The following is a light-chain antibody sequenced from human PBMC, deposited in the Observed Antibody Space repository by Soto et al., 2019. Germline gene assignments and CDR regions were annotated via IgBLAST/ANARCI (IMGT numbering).Light chain of an antibody. CDR3: QQYNRWPLT. CDR2: DAS. Sequence: VRTQSPATLSVSPGERATLSCRASQSVSSNLAWYQQKPGQTPRLLIYDASTRATGISGSFSGSGSGTEFTLTISSLQSEDFAVYYCQQYNRWPLTFGGGTKVDIK. J-gene: IGKJ4*01. CDR1: QSVSSN. V-gene: IGKV3-15*01.